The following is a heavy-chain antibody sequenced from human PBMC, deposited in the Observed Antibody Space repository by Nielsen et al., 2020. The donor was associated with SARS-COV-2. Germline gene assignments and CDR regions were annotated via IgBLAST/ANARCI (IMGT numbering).Heavy chain of an antibody. V-gene: IGHV1-46*01. CDR2: INPSGGST. CDR3: AGEERAGDFGDWFDP. D-gene: IGHD3-16*01. CDR1: GYTFTSYY. J-gene: IGHJ5*02. Sequence: ASVKVSCKASGYTFTSYYMHWVRQAPGQGLEWMGIINPSGGSTSYAKKFQGRVTMTRDTSPSTVYMELSSLRSEDTAVYYCAGEERAGDFGDWFDPWGQGTLVTVSS.